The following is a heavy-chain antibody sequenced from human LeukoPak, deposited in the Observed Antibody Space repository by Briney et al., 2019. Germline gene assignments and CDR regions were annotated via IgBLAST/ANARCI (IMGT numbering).Heavy chain of an antibody. CDR2: IYYSGST. D-gene: IGHD6-13*01. CDR1: GGSISSYY. CDR3: ARQGIAAAGLSAPRYYFDY. V-gene: IGHV4-59*08. Sequence: SETLSLTCTVSGGSISSYYWSWIRQPPGKGLEWIGYIYYSGSTNYNPSLKSRVTISVDTSKNQFSLKLSSVTAADTAAYYCARQGIAAAGLSAPRYYFDYWGQGTLVTVSS. J-gene: IGHJ4*02.